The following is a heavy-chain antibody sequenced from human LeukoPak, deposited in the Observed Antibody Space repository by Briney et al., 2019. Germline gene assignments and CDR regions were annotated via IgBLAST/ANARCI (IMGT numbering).Heavy chain of an antibody. CDR3: ARFREHLRRMRGHVEYYFDY. J-gene: IGHJ4*02. CDR2: IYYSGST. Sequence: SETLSLTCTVSGGSISSSSYYWGWIRQPPGKGLEWIGSIYYSGSTFYTPSLKSRVTISVDTSKNQFSLKLSSGTAADTAVYYCARFREHLRRMRGHVEYYFDYWGQGTLVTVSS. D-gene: IGHD1-1*01. V-gene: IGHV4-39*01. CDR1: GGSISSSSYY.